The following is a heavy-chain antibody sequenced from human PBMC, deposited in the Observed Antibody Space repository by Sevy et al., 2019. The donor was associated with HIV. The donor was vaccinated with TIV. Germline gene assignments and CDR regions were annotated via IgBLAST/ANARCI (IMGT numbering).Heavy chain of an antibody. V-gene: IGHV1-2*02. CDR2: INLNSGGT. CDR3: ARDPDEYSSSLNGMDV. D-gene: IGHD6-6*01. CDR1: GYTFTASY. J-gene: IGHJ6*02. Sequence: ASVKVSCKASGYTFTASYMHWVRQAPGQGLEWMGWINLNSGGTDYAQKFQGRVTMTRDMSISTTYMELTRLTSDDTAVYYCARDPDEYSSSLNGMDVWGQGTSVTVSS.